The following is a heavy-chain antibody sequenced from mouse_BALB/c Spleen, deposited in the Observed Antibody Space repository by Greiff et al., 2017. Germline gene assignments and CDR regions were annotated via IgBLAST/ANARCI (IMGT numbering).Heavy chain of an antibody. CDR1: GYAFSSSW. Sequence: QVQLKQSGPELVKPGASVKISCKASGYAFSSSWMNWVKQRPGQGLEWIGRIYPGDGDTNYNGKFKGKATLTADKSSSTAYMQLSSLTSVDSAVYFCARYGFAYWGQGTLVTVSA. CDR2: IYPGDGDT. V-gene: IGHV1-82*01. CDR3: ARYGFAY. D-gene: IGHD1-1*02. J-gene: IGHJ3*01.